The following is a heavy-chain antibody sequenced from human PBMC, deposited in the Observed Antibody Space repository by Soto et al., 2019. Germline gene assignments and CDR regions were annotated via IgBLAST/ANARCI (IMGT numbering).Heavy chain of an antibody. CDR2: ISYDGRNK. D-gene: IGHD5-12*01. CDR1: GFTFSSYG. Sequence: QVQLVESGGGVVQPGRSLRLSCAAFGFTFSSYGMHWVRQAPGKGLECVALISYDGRNKFYAYSVRGRFAISRDNAKWMVHLQMDSLRADDTSFYVCARDKFSDIVATNRYYYGMDVWGKGTTVTVSS. V-gene: IGHV3-30*03. CDR3: ARDKFSDIVATNRYYYGMDV. J-gene: IGHJ6*04.